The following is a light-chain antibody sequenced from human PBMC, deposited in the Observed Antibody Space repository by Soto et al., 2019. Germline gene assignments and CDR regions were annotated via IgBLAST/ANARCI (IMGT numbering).Light chain of an antibody. CDR1: QSVSSS. CDR2: GAS. CDR3: QHYGSPSWT. Sequence: EIVLTQSPGTLSLSPGERATLSCRASQSVSSSLAWYQQKPGQAPRILIFGASSRATGIPDKFSGSGSGTDFTLTIRRLEPDDFAVYYCQHYGSPSWTFGQGTKVDIK. V-gene: IGKV3-20*01. J-gene: IGKJ1*01.